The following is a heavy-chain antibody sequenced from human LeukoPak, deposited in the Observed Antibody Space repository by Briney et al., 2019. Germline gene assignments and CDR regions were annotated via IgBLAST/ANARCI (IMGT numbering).Heavy chain of an antibody. V-gene: IGHV4-34*01. CDR3: ARWPLTATGSTAFDY. J-gene: IGHJ4*02. D-gene: IGHD2-15*01. CDR2: INHSGST. CDR1: GGSFSGYY. Sequence: SETLSLTCAVYGGSFSGYYWSWIRQPPGKGLEWIGEINHSGSTNYNPSLKSRVTISVDTSKNQFSLKLSSVTAADTAVYYCARWPLTATGSTAFDYWGQGTLVTVSS.